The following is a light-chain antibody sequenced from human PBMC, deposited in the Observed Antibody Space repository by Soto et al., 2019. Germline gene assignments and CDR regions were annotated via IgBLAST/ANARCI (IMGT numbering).Light chain of an antibody. CDR2: DAS. V-gene: IGKV1-5*01. CDR3: QQYNSYSPYT. J-gene: IGKJ2*01. CDR1: QSSSW. Sequence: DIQMTQSPCTLSASVGDRVTITCRASQSSSWLAWYQQKPGKAPKLLIYDASSLESGVTSRFSGSGSGTEFTLTISSLQPDDFATYYCQQYNSYSPYTFGQGTKLEIK.